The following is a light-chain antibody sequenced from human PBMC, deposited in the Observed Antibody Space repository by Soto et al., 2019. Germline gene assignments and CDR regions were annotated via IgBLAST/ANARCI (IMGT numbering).Light chain of an antibody. CDR1: QSISSY. V-gene: IGKV1-39*01. CDR2: GAS. J-gene: IGKJ1*01. CDR3: QQYNSYQWT. Sequence: DIQMTQSPSSVSASVGDRVTITCRASQSISSYLDWYQQKPGKAPTLLIHGASSLQSGVPPRYSGSGYGTDFTLTISSLQPDDFATYYCQQYNSYQWTFGQGTKVDIK.